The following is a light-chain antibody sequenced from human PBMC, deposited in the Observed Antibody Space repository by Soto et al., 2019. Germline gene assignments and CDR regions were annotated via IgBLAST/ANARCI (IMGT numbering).Light chain of an antibody. Sequence: EIVLTQSPATLSLSPGERATLSCRASQSVSSYLAWYQQKPGQAPRLLNYDASNRASGIPARFSGSGSGTDLTLTISSLEPEDFAVYYCQQRSNWLTFGGGTKVEIK. CDR3: QQRSNWLT. V-gene: IGKV3-11*01. J-gene: IGKJ4*01. CDR1: QSVSSY. CDR2: DAS.